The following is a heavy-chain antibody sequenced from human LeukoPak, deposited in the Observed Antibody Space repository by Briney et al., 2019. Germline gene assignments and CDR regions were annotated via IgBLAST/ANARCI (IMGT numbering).Heavy chain of an antibody. D-gene: IGHD3-16*02. CDR2: ISYDGSNK. Sequence: PGRSLRLSCAASGFTFSSYAMHWVRQTPGKGLEWVAVISYDGSNKYYADSVKGRFTISRDSSKNTLYLQMNSLRAEDTAVYYCASDGRPRMITFGGVIAHASLDYWGQGTLVTVSS. CDR3: ASDGRPRMITFGGVIAHASLDY. CDR1: GFTFSSYA. J-gene: IGHJ4*02. V-gene: IGHV3-30-3*01.